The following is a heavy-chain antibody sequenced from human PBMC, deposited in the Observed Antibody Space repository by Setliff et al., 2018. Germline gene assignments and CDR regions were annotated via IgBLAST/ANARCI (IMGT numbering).Heavy chain of an antibody. CDR2: INPSGGGT. D-gene: IGHD6-19*01. CDR1: GYTFIYYY. V-gene: IGHV1-46*01. J-gene: IGHJ3*02. Sequence: ASVKVSCKASGYTFIYYYIHWVRQAPGQGLEWMGLINPSGGGTIYARKFQGRVTMARXXXTSTVYXXXXXXXXXXXXXXXXXXVYLAGSGWDKANALDIWGQGTMVTVSS. CDR3: XXVYLAGSGWDKANALDI.